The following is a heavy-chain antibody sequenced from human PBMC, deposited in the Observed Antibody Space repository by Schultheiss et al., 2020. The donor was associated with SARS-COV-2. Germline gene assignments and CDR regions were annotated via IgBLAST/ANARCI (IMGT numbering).Heavy chain of an antibody. J-gene: IGHJ6*03. Sequence: GGSLRLSCAASGFTFSNAWMSWVRQAPGKGLEWVGRIKSKTDGGTTDYAAPVKGRFTISRDDSKNTLYLQMNSLKTEDTAVYYCTTALRLGTNYYYYYMDVWGKGTTVTVSS. CDR2: IKSKTDGGTT. D-gene: IGHD7-27*01. CDR1: GFTFSNAW. V-gene: IGHV3-15*01. CDR3: TTALRLGTNYYYYYMDV.